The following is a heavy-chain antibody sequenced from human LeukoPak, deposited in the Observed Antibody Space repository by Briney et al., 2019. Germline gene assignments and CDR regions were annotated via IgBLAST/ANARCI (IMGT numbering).Heavy chain of an antibody. CDR3: ANRMTF. CDR2: ISYDGGNK. V-gene: IGHV3-30*14. Sequence: GRSLRLSCAASGFIFNTYAIHWVRQAPGKGLEWVAIISYDGGNKYYADSVKGRFTISRHNSKNTLFLQMDCLRTEDTAIYYCANRMTFGGQGTLVTVSS. D-gene: IGHD1-14*01. J-gene: IGHJ4*02. CDR1: GFIFNTYA.